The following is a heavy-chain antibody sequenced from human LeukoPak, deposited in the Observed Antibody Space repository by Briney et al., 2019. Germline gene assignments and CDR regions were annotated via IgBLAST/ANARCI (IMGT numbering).Heavy chain of an antibody. V-gene: IGHV3-48*03. CDR1: GFTFSTYE. D-gene: IGHD6-13*01. J-gene: IGHJ4*02. CDR3: AGVDFWSRDSSSWYYLDY. CDR2: ISSSDTTV. Sequence: PGGSLRLSCATSGFTFSTYEMNWVRQAPGKGLEWVSYISSSDTTVYYADSVKGRFTISRDNDKNSLYLQMNSLRAEDTAVYYCAGVDFWSRDSSSWYYLDYWGQGTLVTVSS.